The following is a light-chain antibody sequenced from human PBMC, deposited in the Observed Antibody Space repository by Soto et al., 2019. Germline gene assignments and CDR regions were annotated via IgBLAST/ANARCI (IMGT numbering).Light chain of an antibody. V-gene: IGLV2-14*01. Sequence: QSALTQPASVSGSPGQSITISCTGTNSDIGAYNYVSWYQQHPGKAPKLLIYEINSRPSGISSRFSGSKSGYTASLTISGLLAEDEADYYCNSYTTATTLVFGGGTKVTVL. J-gene: IGLJ2*01. CDR3: NSYTTATTLV. CDR1: NSDIGAYNY. CDR2: EIN.